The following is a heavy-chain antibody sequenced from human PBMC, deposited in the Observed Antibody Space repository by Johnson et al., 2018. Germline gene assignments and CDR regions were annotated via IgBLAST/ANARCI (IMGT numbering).Heavy chain of an antibody. CDR2: IYYRGGT. V-gene: IGHV4-39*01. Sequence: QVQLQESGPGLVKPSETLSLTCTVSGGSISSSRHSWGWIRQPPGKGLEWLGSIYYRGGTDYTPSLKSRVTLSLDTSKNQLPLKLRSVTAADTAVYYWARRNGGATGWFDPWGQGTLVTVSS. J-gene: IGHJ5*02. CDR1: GGSISSSRHS. D-gene: IGHD1-26*01. CDR3: ARRNGGATGWFDP.